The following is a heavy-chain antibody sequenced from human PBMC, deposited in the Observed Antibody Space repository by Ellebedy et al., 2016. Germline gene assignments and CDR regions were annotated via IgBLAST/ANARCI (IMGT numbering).Heavy chain of an antibody. CDR3: ATGGRGESLSY. J-gene: IGHJ4*02. CDR2: IGSSGTSF. Sequence: GGSLRLXCIGFGFNFGTNDMHWVRQAPGKGLEWISYIGSSGTSFYYADAVTGRFTVSRDNAKNSLFLQLNSLRAEDTALYYCATGGRGESLSYWGQGTLVTVSS. CDR1: GFNFGTND. D-gene: IGHD2-8*02. V-gene: IGHV3-48*01.